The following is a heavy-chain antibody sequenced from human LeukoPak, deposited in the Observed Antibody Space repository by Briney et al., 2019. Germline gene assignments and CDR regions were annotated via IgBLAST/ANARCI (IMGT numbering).Heavy chain of an antibody. Sequence: SETLSLTCAVYGGSFSGYYWSWIRQPPGKGLEWIGEINHSGSTNYNPSLKSRVTISVDTSKNQFSLKLSSVTAADTAVYYCARMRVVAAPSPFDYWGQGTLVTVSS. CDR1: GGSFSGYY. D-gene: IGHD2-15*01. V-gene: IGHV4-34*01. CDR2: INHSGST. J-gene: IGHJ4*02. CDR3: ARMRVVAAPSPFDY.